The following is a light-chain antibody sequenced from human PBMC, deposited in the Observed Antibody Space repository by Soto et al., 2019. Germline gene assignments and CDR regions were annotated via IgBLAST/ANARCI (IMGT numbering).Light chain of an antibody. CDR3: QQYGVSPT. CDR2: DAS. V-gene: IGKV3-20*01. J-gene: IGKJ4*01. CDR1: QSVTSNY. Sequence: IVLTHSPCTLSLSPGERATLSCRASQSVTSNYLAWYQHKPGQAPRLLIYDASSRATGIPDRFSGSGSGTDFTLSISRLEPEDFAVYYCQQYGVSPTFGGGTKVDIK.